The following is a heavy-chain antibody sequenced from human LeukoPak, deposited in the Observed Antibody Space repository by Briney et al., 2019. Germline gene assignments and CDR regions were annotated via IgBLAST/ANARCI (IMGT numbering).Heavy chain of an antibody. CDR1: GFPFNTYA. V-gene: IGHV3-64D*06. Sequence: QSGGSLRLSCSAPGFPFNTYAIHWVRQAPGKGLEYVAGISSNGDNTDFADSAKGIFTISRDNSKSTLFLQMNSLRAEDTAVYFCTRDSALLGVAFDLWGQGTVVTVSS. CDR2: ISSNGDNT. D-gene: IGHD2-15*01. CDR3: TRDSALLGVAFDL. J-gene: IGHJ3*01.